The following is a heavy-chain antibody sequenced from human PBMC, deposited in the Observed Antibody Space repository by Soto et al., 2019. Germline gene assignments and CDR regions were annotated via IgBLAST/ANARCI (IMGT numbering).Heavy chain of an antibody. D-gene: IGHD3-22*01. J-gene: IGHJ4*02. Sequence: SQTQSLSYTVSGGYVRNVDYCWSWIRQPPGKGLEWIGYIYYSGSTYYNPSLKSRVTISVDTSKNQFSLKLSSVTAADTAVYYCARESGYDSSGYYYTDYWGQGTLVTVSS. V-gene: IGHV4-30-4*08. CDR2: IYYSGST. CDR1: GGYVRNVDYC. CDR3: ARESGYDSSGYYYTDY.